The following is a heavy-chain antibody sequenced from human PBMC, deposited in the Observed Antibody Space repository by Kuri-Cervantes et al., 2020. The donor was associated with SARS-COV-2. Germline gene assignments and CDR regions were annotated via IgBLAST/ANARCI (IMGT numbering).Heavy chain of an antibody. D-gene: IGHD3-10*01. CDR2: IYYSGST. Sequence: SETLSLTCTVSGGSISSYYWSWIRQPTGKGLEWIGYIYYSGSTNYNRPLKSRVTISVDTSKNQFSLKLSSVTAADTAVYYCARVGGNWELPFDYWGQGTLVTVSS. CDR1: GGSISSYY. CDR3: ARVGGNWELPFDY. J-gene: IGHJ4*02. V-gene: IGHV4-59*01.